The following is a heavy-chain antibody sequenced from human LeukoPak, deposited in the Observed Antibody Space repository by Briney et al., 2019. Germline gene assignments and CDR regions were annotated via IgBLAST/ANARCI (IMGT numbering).Heavy chain of an antibody. CDR1: GFTFSIHA. CDR3: AKGSLVFSSGWYYFDY. V-gene: IGHV3-23*01. D-gene: IGHD6-19*01. Sequence: GGSLRLSCAASGFTFSIHAMTWVRQAPRRGLEWVSAISGSGATTDYADSVKGRFTISRDNSGNMVYLQMNSLRAEDTAVYYCAKGSLVFSSGWYYFDYWGQGTLVTVSS. J-gene: IGHJ4*02. CDR2: ISGSGATT.